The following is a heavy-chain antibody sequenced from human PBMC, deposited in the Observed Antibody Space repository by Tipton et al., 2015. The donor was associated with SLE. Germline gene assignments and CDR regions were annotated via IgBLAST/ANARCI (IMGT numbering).Heavy chain of an antibody. Sequence: TLSLTCAVYGGSFSGYYWSWIRQPPGKGLEWIGEINHSGSTNYNPSLKSRVTISVDTSKNQFSLKLSSVTAADTAVYYCARGEFVVVVAATYFYDGMDVWGQGTTVTVSS. CDR1: GGSFSGYY. V-gene: IGHV4-34*01. CDR2: INHSGST. D-gene: IGHD2-15*01. CDR3: ARGEFVVVVAATYFYDGMDV. J-gene: IGHJ6*02.